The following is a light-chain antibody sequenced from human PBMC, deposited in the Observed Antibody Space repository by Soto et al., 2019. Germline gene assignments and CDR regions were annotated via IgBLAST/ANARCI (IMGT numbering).Light chain of an antibody. J-gene: IGLJ3*02. CDR3: QSDDSNFWV. CDR2: GYN. Sequence: QPVLTQPPSVSGAPGQRVTISCTGSSSNIGAGYDVHWYQQLPGTAPKLLIYGYNNRPSGVPDRFSGAKSGTSASLAITGLQAEDEADYYCQSDDSNFWVFGGGTKLTVL. CDR1: SSNIGAGYD. V-gene: IGLV1-40*01.